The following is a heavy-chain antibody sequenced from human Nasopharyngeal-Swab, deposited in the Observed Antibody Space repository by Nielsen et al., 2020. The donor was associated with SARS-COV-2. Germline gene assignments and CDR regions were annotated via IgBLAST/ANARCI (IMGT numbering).Heavy chain of an antibody. CDR2: IYSGGST. J-gene: IGHJ6*03. CDR3: ARDSRYFDWLLAPEYYYYMDV. Sequence: LSLTCAASGFTVRSHYMSWVRQAPGKGLEWVSVIYSGGSTYYADSVKGRFTIPRHNSKNTLYLQMNSLRAEDTAVYYCARDSRYFDWLLAPEYYYYMDVWGKGTTVTVSS. V-gene: IGHV3-53*04. D-gene: IGHD3-9*01. CDR1: GFTVRSHY.